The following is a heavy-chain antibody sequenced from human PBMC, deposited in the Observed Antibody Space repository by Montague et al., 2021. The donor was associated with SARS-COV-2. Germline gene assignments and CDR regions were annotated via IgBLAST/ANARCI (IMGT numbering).Heavy chain of an antibody. D-gene: IGHD2-21*02. J-gene: IGHJ6*01. V-gene: IGHV2-5*02. CDR1: GFSLSTNGVS. CDR3: AHRREDATLSTDCFRPRGQGNTGPGPSAPNQGPSVLPPGTLLQEHL. Sequence: PALVKPTQTLTLTCTFSGFSLSTNGVSVGWIRQPPGKALEWLALXYWDGDKRYSPSLMSRLTISRGTSKNQVVLTMTNMNPVDTATYYCAHRREDATLSTDCFRPRGQGNTGPGPSAPNQGPSVLPPGTLLQEHLWG. CDR2: XYWDGDK.